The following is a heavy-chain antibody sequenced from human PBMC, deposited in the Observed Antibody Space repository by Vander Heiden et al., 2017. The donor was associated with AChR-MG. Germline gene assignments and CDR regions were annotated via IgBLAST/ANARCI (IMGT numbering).Heavy chain of an antibody. Sequence: QVQLVESGGGVVQPGRSLRLSCAASGFTLSSYGMHWVRQAPGKGLEWVAVISYDGSNKYYADSVKGRFTISRDNSKNTLYLQMNSLRAEDTAVYYCALRMTTVTTSSENDYWGQGTLVTVSS. CDR1: GFTLSSYG. V-gene: IGHV3-30*03. J-gene: IGHJ4*02. D-gene: IGHD4-17*01. CDR2: ISYDGSNK. CDR3: ALRMTTVTTSSENDY.